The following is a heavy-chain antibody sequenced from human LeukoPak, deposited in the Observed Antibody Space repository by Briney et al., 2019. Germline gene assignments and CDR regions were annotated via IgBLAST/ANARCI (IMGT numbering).Heavy chain of an antibody. CDR1: GYTFTGYY. V-gene: IGHV1-2*02. CDR3: ARVANLGYCSSTSCYKINNWFDP. CDR2: INPNSGGT. D-gene: IGHD2-2*02. Sequence: ASVKVSCKASGYTFTGYYMHWVRQAPGQGLEWMGWINPNSGGTNYAQKFQGRVTMTRDTPISTAYMELSRLRSDDTAVYYCARVANLGYCSSTSCYKINNWFDPWGQGTLVTVSS. J-gene: IGHJ5*02.